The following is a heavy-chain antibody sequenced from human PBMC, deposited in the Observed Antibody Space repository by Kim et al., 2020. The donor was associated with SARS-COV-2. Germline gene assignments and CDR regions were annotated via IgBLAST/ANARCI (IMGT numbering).Heavy chain of an antibody. CDR1: GYPFTSYY. CDR2: INPSGGST. CDR3: ARDSKQTYGSGSSEITN. D-gene: IGHD3-10*01. Sequence: ASVKVSCKASGYPFTSYYMHWVRQAPGQGLEWMGIINPSGGSTSYAQKFQGRVTMTRDTSTSTVYMELSSLRSEDTAVYYCARDSKQTYGSGSSEITNWGQGTLVTVSS. V-gene: IGHV1-46*01. J-gene: IGHJ4*02.